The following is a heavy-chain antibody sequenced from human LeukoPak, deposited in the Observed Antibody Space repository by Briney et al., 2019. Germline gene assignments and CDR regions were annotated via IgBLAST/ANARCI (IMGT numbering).Heavy chain of an antibody. J-gene: IGHJ4*02. CDR2: INPSGGST. CDR1: GYTFTNYY. D-gene: IGHD1-26*01. Sequence: ASVKVSCKASGYTFTNYYFHWVRQAPGQRLEWMGIINPSGGSTTYVQKFQGKITMTTDTSTSTVYMELSSLRSEDTAVYYCAGSGGFYYFDYWGQGTLVTVSS. CDR3: AGSGGFYYFDY. V-gene: IGHV1-46*01.